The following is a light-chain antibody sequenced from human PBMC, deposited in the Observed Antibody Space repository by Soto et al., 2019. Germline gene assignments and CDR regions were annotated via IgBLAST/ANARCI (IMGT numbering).Light chain of an antibody. CDR2: GAS. CDR3: LQSYSFPFT. CDR1: HTFSSF. Sequence: DIQMTQSPSSLPASVGDTVTITCRASHTFSSFLNWYQQRPGKAPKLLISGASTLRSGVPSRFSGSGSGTKFTLTINGLQPEDFATYYCLQSYSFPFTFGQGTKLEVK. V-gene: IGKV1-39*01. J-gene: IGKJ2*01.